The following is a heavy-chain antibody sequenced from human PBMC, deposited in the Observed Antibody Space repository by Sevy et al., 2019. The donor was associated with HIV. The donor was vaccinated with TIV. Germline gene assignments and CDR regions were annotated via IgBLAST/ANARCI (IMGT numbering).Heavy chain of an antibody. D-gene: IGHD3-22*01. Sequence: ASVKVSCKASGHTLTDLSMHWVRQAPGKGFEWIGRFDPEDGERIYAQKFQGRVTMTEETSKDTAYMELSSLRSEDTAVYYCSATREYYSDSYGYFDYWGQGTLVTVSS. CDR3: SATREYYSDSYGYFDY. CDR1: GHTLTDLS. J-gene: IGHJ4*02. CDR2: FDPEDGER. V-gene: IGHV1-24*01.